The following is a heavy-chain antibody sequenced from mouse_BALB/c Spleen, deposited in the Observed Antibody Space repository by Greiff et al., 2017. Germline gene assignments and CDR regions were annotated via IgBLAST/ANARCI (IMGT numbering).Heavy chain of an antibody. V-gene: IGHV14-3*02. CDR1: GFNIKDTY. D-gene: IGHD2-4*01. J-gene: IGHJ3*01. CDR2: IDPANGNT. CDR3: AREANYDGFAY. Sequence: VQLQQSGAELVKPGASVKLSCTASGFNIKDTYMHWVKQRPEQGLEWIGRIDPANGNTKYDPKFQGKATITAVTSSNTAYLQLSSLTSEDTAVYYCAREANYDGFAYWGQGTLVTVSA.